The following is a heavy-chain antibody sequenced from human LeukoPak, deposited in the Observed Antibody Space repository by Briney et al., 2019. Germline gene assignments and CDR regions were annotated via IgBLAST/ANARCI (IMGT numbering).Heavy chain of an antibody. CDR1: GGSISSGDYY. Sequence: SETLSLNCTVSGGSISSGDYYWSWIRQPPGKGLEWIGYIYYSGSTYYNPSLKSRVTISVDTSKNQFSLKLSSVTAADTAVYYCAREDCSGGSCYDDAFDIWGQGTMVTVSS. CDR3: AREDCSGGSCYDDAFDI. CDR2: IYYSGST. J-gene: IGHJ3*02. V-gene: IGHV4-30-4*08. D-gene: IGHD2-15*01.